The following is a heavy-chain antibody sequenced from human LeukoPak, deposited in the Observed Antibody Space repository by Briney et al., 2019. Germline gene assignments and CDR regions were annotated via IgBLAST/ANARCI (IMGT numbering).Heavy chain of an antibody. Sequence: GASVRVSFKASGYTFTGYYMHWVRQAPGQGLEWMGWINPNSGGTNYAQKFQGRVTMTRDTSISTAYMELSRLRSDATAVYYCARVWYHHSYWYFDLWGRGTLVTVSS. J-gene: IGHJ2*01. CDR2: INPNSGGT. CDR3: ARVWYHHSYWYFDL. V-gene: IGHV1-2*02. CDR1: GYTFTGYY. D-gene: IGHD1-14*01.